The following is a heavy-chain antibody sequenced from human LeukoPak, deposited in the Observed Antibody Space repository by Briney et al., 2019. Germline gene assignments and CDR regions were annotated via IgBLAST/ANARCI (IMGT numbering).Heavy chain of an antibody. CDR1: GGSISSNNYY. V-gene: IGHV4-39*07. CDR2: IYYSGST. Sequence: SETLSLTCTVSGGSISSNNYYWGWIRQPPGKGLEWIGSIYYSGSTYYNPSLKSRVTISVDTSKNQFSLKLSSVTAADTAVYYCARTREDSSGYPGGYYFDYWGQGTLVTVSS. J-gene: IGHJ4*02. CDR3: ARTREDSSGYPGGYYFDY. D-gene: IGHD3-22*01.